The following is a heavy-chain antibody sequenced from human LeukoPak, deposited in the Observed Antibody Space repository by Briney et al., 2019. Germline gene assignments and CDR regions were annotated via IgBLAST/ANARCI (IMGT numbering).Heavy chain of an antibody. D-gene: IGHD3-9*01. Sequence: ASVKVSCKPSGYTFTCYYIHWVRQAPGQGLEWMGWINPNSGATNYAQEFQGRGGMIRDTSNSTAYMELSGLTYDDAAVYHCARGITISGSGMFDYWGQGTLVTVSS. CDR1: GYTFTCYY. J-gene: IGHJ4*02. CDR3: ARGITISGSGMFDY. CDR2: INPNSGAT. V-gene: IGHV1-2*02.